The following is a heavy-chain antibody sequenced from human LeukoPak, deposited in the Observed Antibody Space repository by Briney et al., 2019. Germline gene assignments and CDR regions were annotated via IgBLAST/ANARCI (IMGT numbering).Heavy chain of an antibody. D-gene: IGHD3-10*01. CDR1: GYTFTSYG. CDR2: ISAYNGNT. Sequence: ASVKVSCKASGYTFTSYGISWVRQAPGQGLEWMGWISAYNGNTNYAQKLQGRVTMTTDTSTSTAYMELRSLRSDDTAVYYCAGVEWFGEPRGNWFDPWGQGTLVTVSS. CDR3: AGVEWFGEPRGNWFDP. V-gene: IGHV1-18*01. J-gene: IGHJ5*02.